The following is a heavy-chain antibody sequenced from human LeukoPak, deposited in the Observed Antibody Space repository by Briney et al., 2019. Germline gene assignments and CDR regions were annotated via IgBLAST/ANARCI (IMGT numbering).Heavy chain of an antibody. Sequence: GGSLRLSCAASGFTVSSNYMSWVRQAPGEGPEWVAVIYSGGSTNYVDSEKGRFIISRDNSKNTLYLQMNSLRAEDTAVYYCARGGIAAWDYYFDYWGQGTLVTVSS. J-gene: IGHJ4*02. V-gene: IGHV3-66*01. CDR3: ARGGIAAWDYYFDY. CDR1: GFTVSSNY. D-gene: IGHD6-13*01. CDR2: IYSGGST.